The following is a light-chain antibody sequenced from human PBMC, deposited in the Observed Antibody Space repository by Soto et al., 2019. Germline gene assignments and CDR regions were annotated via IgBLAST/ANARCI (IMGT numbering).Light chain of an antibody. CDR3: QQYNTYPWT. Sequence: DIHLTQSPSTLSASVGDRDTITCRASQNVKSWLAWYQQKSGKGPKLLIYEASSLESGVPSRFSGSGSGTEFTLTISSLQPDDFATYYCQQYNTYPWTFGQGTKVDIK. V-gene: IGKV1-5*03. CDR1: QNVKSW. J-gene: IGKJ1*01. CDR2: EAS.